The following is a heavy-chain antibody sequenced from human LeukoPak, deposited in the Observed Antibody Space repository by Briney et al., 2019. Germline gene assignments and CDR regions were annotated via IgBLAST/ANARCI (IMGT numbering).Heavy chain of an antibody. Sequence: SETLSLTCTVSGGSISSSTFYWGWIRQPPGKGLEWIGSLYYSGSTYYNPSLKSRVPISIDTSKNQFSLKLTSVTAADTAVYYCIRGSDYPGGIGYWGQGTLVTVSS. CDR3: IRGSDYPGGIGY. D-gene: IGHD3-16*01. V-gene: IGHV4-39*07. CDR2: LYYSGST. J-gene: IGHJ4*02. CDR1: GGSISSSTFY.